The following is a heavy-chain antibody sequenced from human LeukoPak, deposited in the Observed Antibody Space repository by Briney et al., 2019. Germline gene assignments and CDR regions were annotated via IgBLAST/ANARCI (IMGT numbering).Heavy chain of an antibody. CDR3: AKDIRRDSGSTLGTSAFDY. Sequence: GGSLRLSCAASGFTFDDYSMHWVRQAPGKGLQWVSLISWDGGSTYYADSMKGRFTISRDNSKNCLYLQMNSLRIEDTALYYCAKDIRRDSGSTLGTSAFDYWGQGTLVTVSS. CDR2: ISWDGGST. D-gene: IGHD1-26*01. CDR1: GFTFDDYS. V-gene: IGHV3-43*01. J-gene: IGHJ4*02.